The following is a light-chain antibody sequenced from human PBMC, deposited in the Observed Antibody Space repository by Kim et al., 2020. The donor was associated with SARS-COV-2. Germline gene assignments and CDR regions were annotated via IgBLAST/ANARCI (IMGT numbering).Light chain of an antibody. CDR1: NIGDKS. V-gene: IGLV3-21*04. J-gene: IGLJ3*02. CDR2: YDY. Sequence: APGKTASISCGGDNIGDKSVPWYQQKPGRAPVLVIYYDYNRPSGIPERFSGSNSGNTATLTISRVEAGDEADYSCQVWDSGSDQKVFGGGTQLTVL. CDR3: QVWDSGSDQKV.